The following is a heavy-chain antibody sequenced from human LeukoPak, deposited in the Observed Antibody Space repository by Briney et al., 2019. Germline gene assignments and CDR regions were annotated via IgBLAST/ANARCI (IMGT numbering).Heavy chain of an antibody. J-gene: IGHJ4*02. CDR1: GFTVSSNY. Sequence: PGGSLRLSCAASGFTVSSNYMSWVRQAPGKGLDWVAFIRFDGTNKYYADSVKGRFSISRDNSKNTLYLKMNSLRGEDTAVYYCARARPGGWYENPFLDYWGQGTLVTVSS. V-gene: IGHV3-30*02. CDR2: IRFDGTNK. CDR3: ARARPGGWYENPFLDY. D-gene: IGHD6-19*01.